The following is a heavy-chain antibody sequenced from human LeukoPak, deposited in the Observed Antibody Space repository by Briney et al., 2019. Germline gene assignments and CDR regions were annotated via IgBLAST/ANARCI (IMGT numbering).Heavy chain of an antibody. Sequence: GGSLRLSCAASGFSFSSYWMHWVRQAPGKGLVWVSRINGDGSRTYYADSVKGRFTISRDNAKNTLHVQMNGLRAEDTAVYYCARKASQAYFNYWAREPWSPSPQ. CDR1: GFSFSSYW. CDR3: ARKASQAYFNY. CDR2: INGDGSRT. J-gene: IGHJ4*02. V-gene: IGHV3-74*01.